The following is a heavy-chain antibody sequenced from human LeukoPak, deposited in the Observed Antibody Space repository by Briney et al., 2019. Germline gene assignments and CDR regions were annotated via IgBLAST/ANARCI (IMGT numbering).Heavy chain of an antibody. CDR3: ARDFGYYYDSSGPDC. CDR1: GFTFSSYA. Sequence: GGSLRLSCAASGFTFSSYAMHWVRQAPGKGLEWVAVISYDGSNKYYADSVKGRFTISRDNSKNTLYLQMNSLRAEDTAVYYCARDFGYYYDSSGPDCWGQGTLVTVSS. D-gene: IGHD3-22*01. J-gene: IGHJ4*02. V-gene: IGHV3-30-3*01. CDR2: ISYDGSNK.